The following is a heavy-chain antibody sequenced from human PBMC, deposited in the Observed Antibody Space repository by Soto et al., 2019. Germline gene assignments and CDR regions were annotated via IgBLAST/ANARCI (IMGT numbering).Heavy chain of an antibody. Sequence: QVQLQESGPGLVKPSGTLSLACAVSGGSISSSDWWTWVRQPAGKGLEWIGEIYHSGSTNYNPSLKSRVTISVDKPKNQFSLKLDSVTATDTAVYYCARGPSSSWYGGGAFEIWGQGTIVTVSS. V-gene: IGHV4-4*02. CDR3: ARGPSSSWYGGGAFEI. J-gene: IGHJ3*02. CDR2: IYHSGST. D-gene: IGHD6-13*01. CDR1: GGSISSSDW.